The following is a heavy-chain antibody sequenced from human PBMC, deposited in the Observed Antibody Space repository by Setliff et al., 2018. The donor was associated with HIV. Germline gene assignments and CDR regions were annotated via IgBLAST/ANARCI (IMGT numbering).Heavy chain of an antibody. J-gene: IGHJ1*01. CDR3: ARDLSPGYFQD. V-gene: IGHV3-23*01. CDR1: GFILTGYA. CDR2: ISGSGDRT. Sequence: GGSPRLSCAASGFILTGYAMSWVRQTPGKGLEWLSSISGSGDRTYYADSVTGRFTISRDISKSTLYLQMNGLRAEDTAVYYCARDLSPGYFQDWGQGTRVTVSS.